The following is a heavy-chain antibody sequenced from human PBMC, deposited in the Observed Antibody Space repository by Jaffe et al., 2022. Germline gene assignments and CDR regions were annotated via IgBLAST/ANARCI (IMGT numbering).Heavy chain of an antibody. CDR2: ISWNSGSI. V-gene: IGHV3-9*01. CDR3: AKKKEGDGDYIDVRGAFDI. CDR1: GFTFDDYA. D-gene: IGHD4-17*01. Sequence: EVQLVESGGGLVQPGRSLRLSCAASGFTFDDYAMHWVRQAPGKGLEWVSGISWNSGSIGYADSVKGRFTISRDNAKNSLYLQMNSLRAEDTALYYCAKKKEGDGDYIDVRGAFDIWGQGTMVTVSS. J-gene: IGHJ3*02.